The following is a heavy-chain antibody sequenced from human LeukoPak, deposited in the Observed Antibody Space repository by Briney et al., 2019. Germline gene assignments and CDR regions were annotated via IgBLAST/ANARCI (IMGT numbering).Heavy chain of an antibody. CDR3: ARGGILTGYYTDDAFDI. J-gene: IGHJ3*02. Sequence: SETLSLTCTVSGGSISSGSYYWSWIRQPAGKGLEWIGRIYTSGSTNYNPSLKSRVTISVDTSKNQFSLKLSSVTAADTAVYYCARGGILTGYYTDDAFDIWGQGTMVTVSS. CDR1: GGSISSGSYY. D-gene: IGHD3-9*01. V-gene: IGHV4-61*02. CDR2: IYTSGST.